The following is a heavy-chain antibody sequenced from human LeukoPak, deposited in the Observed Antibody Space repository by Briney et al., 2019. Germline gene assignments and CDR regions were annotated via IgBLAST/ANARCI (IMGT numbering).Heavy chain of an antibody. V-gene: IGHV3-11*01. Sequence: GGSLRLSCAASGFTFSDYNMRWIRQAPGKGLEWVSSISRRGSTKYYADSVKGRFTISRDNAKNSLFLKMNSLRAEDTAVYYCARVLRYCSGGNCYSGGLGYMDVWGKGTTVTISS. J-gene: IGHJ6*03. CDR2: ISRRGSTK. CDR1: GFTFSDYN. D-gene: IGHD2-15*01. CDR3: ARVLRYCSGGNCYSGGLGYMDV.